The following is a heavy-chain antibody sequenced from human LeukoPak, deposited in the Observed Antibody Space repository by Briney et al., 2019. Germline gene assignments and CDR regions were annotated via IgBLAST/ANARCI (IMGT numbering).Heavy chain of an antibody. J-gene: IGHJ4*02. CDR1: GFTFSSYA. V-gene: IGHV3-23*01. CDR3: AKAFDDYFFDY. CDR2: ISNSGANT. Sequence: GGSLRLSCAASGFTFSSYAMSWVRQAPGRGLEWVSGISNSGANTYYADSVKGRFTISRDNSKNTLYLQMNSLRAEDTAAYYCAKAFDDYFFDYWGQGTLVTVSS. D-gene: IGHD2-21*02.